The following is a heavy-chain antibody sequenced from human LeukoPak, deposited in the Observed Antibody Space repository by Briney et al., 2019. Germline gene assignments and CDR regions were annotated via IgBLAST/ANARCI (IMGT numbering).Heavy chain of an antibody. CDR2: IYYSGST. CDR3: ARDSSEFRSLIPH. CDR1: GGSIRNGDFY. Sequence: SETLSLTCTVSGGSIRNGDFYWSWIRQSPGKGLEWIGYIYYSGSTNYNPSLKSRVAISKDTSKNQFSLKLSSVTAADTAVYYCARDSSEFRSLIPHWGQGTLVTVSS. D-gene: IGHD2-21*01. J-gene: IGHJ1*01. V-gene: IGHV4-30-4*02.